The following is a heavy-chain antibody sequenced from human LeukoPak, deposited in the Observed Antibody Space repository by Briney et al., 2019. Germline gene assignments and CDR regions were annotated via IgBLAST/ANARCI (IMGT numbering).Heavy chain of an antibody. V-gene: IGHV1-2*02. CDR1: GYTFTGYY. Sequence: ASVKVSCNASGYTFTGYYMHWVRQAPGQGLEWMGWIDPNSGGTNYAQKFQGRVTMTRDTSISTAYMELSRLRSDDTAVYYCARSVYFIARAAAAVYYFDYWGQGTLVTVSS. CDR3: ARSVYFIARAAAAVYYFDY. CDR2: IDPNSGGT. J-gene: IGHJ4*02. D-gene: IGHD6-13*01.